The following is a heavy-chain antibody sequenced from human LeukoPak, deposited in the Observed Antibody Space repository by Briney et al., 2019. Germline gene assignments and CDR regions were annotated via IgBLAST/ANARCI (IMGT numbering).Heavy chain of an antibody. CDR3: ARVRDYVWGSSRYTLYYFDY. CDR2: INHSGST. D-gene: IGHD3-16*02. CDR1: GVSFSGYY. V-gene: IGHV4-34*01. Sequence: SETLSLTCAVYGVSFSGYYWSWIRQSPGQGLEWIGEINHSGSTNYNPSLKSRVTISADTSKNRFSLMLSSVTAADTAVYYCARVRDYVWGSSRYTLYYFDYWGQGTQVTVSS. J-gene: IGHJ4*02.